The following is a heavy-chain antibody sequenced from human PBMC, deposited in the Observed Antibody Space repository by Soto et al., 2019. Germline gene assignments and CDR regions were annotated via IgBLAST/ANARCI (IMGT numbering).Heavy chain of an antibody. D-gene: IGHD3-3*01. CDR3: ARDKRDLRFLEWSYYFDY. J-gene: IGHJ4*02. Sequence: QVQLVESGGGVAQPGRSLRLSCAASGFTFSSSAMHWVRQAPGKGLEWVAVISYDGSNKYYADSVKGRFTISRDNSKNTLYLQMNSLRAEDTAVYYCARDKRDLRFLEWSYYFDYWGQGTLVTVSS. V-gene: IGHV3-30-3*01. CDR2: ISYDGSNK. CDR1: GFTFSSSA.